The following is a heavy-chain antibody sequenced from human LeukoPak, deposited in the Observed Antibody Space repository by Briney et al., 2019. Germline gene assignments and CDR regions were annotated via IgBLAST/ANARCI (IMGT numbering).Heavy chain of an antibody. CDR2: IKSDGST. V-gene: IGHV3-74*01. CDR1: GFTFSSYW. D-gene: IGHD3-10*01. J-gene: IGHJ5*02. Sequence: GGSLRLSCAASGFTFSSYWMHWVRQIPGKVLVWVSRIKSDGSTIYADSVKGRFTISRDNAKNTVYLQMNSLRAEDTAMYYCARAVTYFYGSVTYDWFDPWGQGTLVTVSS. CDR3: ARAVTYFYGSVTYDWFDP.